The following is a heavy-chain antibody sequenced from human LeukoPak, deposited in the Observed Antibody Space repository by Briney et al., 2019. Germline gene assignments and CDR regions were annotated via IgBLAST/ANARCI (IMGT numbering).Heavy chain of an antibody. V-gene: IGHV4-34*01. J-gene: IGHJ4*02. CDR3: ARERRDGYNLRGTLDY. CDR1: GGSFSGYY. Sequence: SETLSLTCAVYGGSFSGYYWSWIRQPPGKGLEWIGEINHSGSTNYNPSLKSRVTISVDTSKNQFSLKLSSVTAADTAVYYCARERRDGYNLRGTLDYWGQGTLVTVSS. D-gene: IGHD5-24*01. CDR2: INHSGST.